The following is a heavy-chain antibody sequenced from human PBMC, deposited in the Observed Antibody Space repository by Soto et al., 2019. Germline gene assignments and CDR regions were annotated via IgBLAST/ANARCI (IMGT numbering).Heavy chain of an antibody. D-gene: IGHD3-3*01. Sequence: EVQLVESGGGLVQPGRCLRLSCSASGFTFDDFAMHWVRQAPGGGLEWVSGISWNSGSIGYADSVGGRFTISRDNARNSLYLQMNSLRAEDTALYYCAKEKSRHGGLLDYWGQGTLVTVSS. CDR3: AKEKSRHGGLLDY. CDR1: GFTFDDFA. J-gene: IGHJ4*02. V-gene: IGHV3-9*01. CDR2: ISWNSGSI.